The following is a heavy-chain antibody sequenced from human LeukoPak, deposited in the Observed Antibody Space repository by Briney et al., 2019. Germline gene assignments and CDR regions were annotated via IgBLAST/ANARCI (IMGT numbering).Heavy chain of an antibody. CDR2: IRSKAYGGTT. CDR1: GFTFGDYA. CDR3: TRDYLGAPGTLTTVTTGFDY. V-gene: IGHV3-49*04. Sequence: GGSLRLSCTASGFTFGDYAMSWVRQAPGKGLEWVGFIRSKAYGGTTEYAASVKGRFTISRDDSKSIAYLQMNSLKTEDTAVYYCTRDYLGAPGTLTTVTTGFDYWGQGTLVTVSS. D-gene: IGHD4-17*01. J-gene: IGHJ4*02.